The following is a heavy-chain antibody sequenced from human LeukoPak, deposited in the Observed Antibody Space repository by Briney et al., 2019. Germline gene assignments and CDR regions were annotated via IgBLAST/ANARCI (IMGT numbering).Heavy chain of an antibody. J-gene: IGHJ4*02. CDR2: ISWNSGSI. CDR1: GLTFCDYA. D-gene: IGHD3-22*01. Sequence: GGSLRLSCAASGLTFCDYAMHWVRQAPGKGLEWVSGISWNSGSIGYADSVKGRFTISRDNAKNSLYLQMNSLRAEDTALYYCAKESYYYDSSGYYYFDYWGQGTLVTVSS. V-gene: IGHV3-9*01. CDR3: AKESYYYDSSGYYYFDY.